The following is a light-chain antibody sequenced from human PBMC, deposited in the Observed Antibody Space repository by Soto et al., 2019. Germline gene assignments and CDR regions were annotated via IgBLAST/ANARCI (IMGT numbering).Light chain of an antibody. CDR3: SSYASTSTLVI. Sequence: QSVLTQPASVSGSPGQSITISCTGTNSDVGNYNYVSWYQQHPGKAPKLMIYDVSNRPSGVSNRVSGSKSGNTASLTISGLQAEDEANYYCSSYASTSTLVIFGGGTKLTVL. CDR1: NSDVGNYNY. CDR2: DVS. V-gene: IGLV2-14*01. J-gene: IGLJ2*01.